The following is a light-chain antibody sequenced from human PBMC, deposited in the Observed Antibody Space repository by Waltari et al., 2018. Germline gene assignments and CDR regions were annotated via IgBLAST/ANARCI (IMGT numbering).Light chain of an antibody. CDR1: QGIANY. Sequence: DIQLTQSPSFLSASVGDRVTITCRASQGIANYLGWYQQKPGKAPKLLMYAASTLQSGVPSRFSGSGSGTEFTLTISSLQPEDFATYYCQQFNSYPRTFGQGTKLEIK. CDR3: QQFNSYPRT. CDR2: AAS. J-gene: IGKJ2*01. V-gene: IGKV1-9*01.